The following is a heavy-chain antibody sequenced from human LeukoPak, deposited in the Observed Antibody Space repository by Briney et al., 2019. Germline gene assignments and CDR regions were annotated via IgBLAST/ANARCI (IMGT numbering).Heavy chain of an antibody. V-gene: IGHV4-61*02. CDR2: IYTSGST. J-gene: IGHJ3*02. CDR1: GGSISSGSYY. CDR3: HQGAIRGVVAFDI. Sequence: PSETLSLTCTVSGGSISSGSYYWSWIRQPAGKGLEWIGRIYTSGSTNYNPSLKSRVTISVDTSKNQFSLKLSSVTAADTAVYYCHQGAIRGVVAFDIWGQGTMVTVSS. D-gene: IGHD3-10*01.